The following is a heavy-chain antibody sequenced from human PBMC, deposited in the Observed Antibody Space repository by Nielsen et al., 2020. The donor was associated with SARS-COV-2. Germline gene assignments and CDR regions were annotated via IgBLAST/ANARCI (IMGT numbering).Heavy chain of an antibody. J-gene: IGHJ4*02. CDR1: GGSISSYY. D-gene: IGHD4/OR15-4a*01. V-gene: IGHV4-59*01. CDR3: AREANELRAAIDY. CDR2: IYYSGST. Sequence: SETLSLTCTVSGGSISSYYWSWIRQPPGKGLEWIGYIYYSGSTNYNPSLKSRVTISVDTSKNQFSLKLSSVTAADTAVYYCAREANELRAAIDYWSQGTLVTVSS.